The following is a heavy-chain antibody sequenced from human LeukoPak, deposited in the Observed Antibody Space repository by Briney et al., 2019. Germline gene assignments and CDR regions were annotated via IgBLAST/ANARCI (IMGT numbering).Heavy chain of an antibody. CDR2: ISGSGGST. V-gene: IGHV3-23*01. CDR1: GFTFSSYA. J-gene: IGHJ3*01. CDR3: AIPRIIAVASYGGGFDF. D-gene: IGHD6-19*01. Sequence: GGSLRLSCAASGFTFSSYAMSWVRQAPGKGLEWVSGISGSGGSTYYSDSVKGRFTIPRDNAKNTLYLQMNSLRADGTAVSSCAIPRIIAVASYGGGFDFWGQGTMVTVSS.